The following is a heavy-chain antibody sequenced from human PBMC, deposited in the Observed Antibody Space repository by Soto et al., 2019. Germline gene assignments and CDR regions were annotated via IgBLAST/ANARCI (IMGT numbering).Heavy chain of an antibody. D-gene: IGHD6-6*01. Sequence: PGGSLRLSCAASGFTFSSYSMNWVRQAPGKGLEWVSSISSSSSYIYYADSVKGRFTISRDNAKNSLYLQMNSLRAEGTAVYYCARDQIAARLLYYYGMDVWGQGTTVTV. CDR2: ISSSSSYI. CDR3: ARDQIAARLLYYYGMDV. J-gene: IGHJ6*02. CDR1: GFTFSSYS. V-gene: IGHV3-21*01.